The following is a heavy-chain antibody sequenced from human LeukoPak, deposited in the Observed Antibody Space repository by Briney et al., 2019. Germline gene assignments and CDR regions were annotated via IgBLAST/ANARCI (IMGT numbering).Heavy chain of an antibody. V-gene: IGHV5-51*01. J-gene: IGHJ4*02. CDR3: ARQWADGSGSYYFY. Sequence: GESLKISCEGSGYSFSNSWIGWVRQKPGKGLEWMGTIYPVDSDSRYSPSFEGQVTLSADKSISTAYLQWSSLKSSDTAMYYCARQWADGSGSYYFYWGQGTLVTVSS. D-gene: IGHD3-10*01. CDR2: IYPVDSDS. CDR1: GYSFSNSW.